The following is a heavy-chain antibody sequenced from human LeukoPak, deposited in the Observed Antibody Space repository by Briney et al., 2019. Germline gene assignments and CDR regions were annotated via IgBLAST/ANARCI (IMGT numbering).Heavy chain of an antibody. CDR2: IKQDGSEK. V-gene: IGHV3-7*01. J-gene: IGHJ6*02. CDR1: GFTFSSYW. Sequence: PGGSLRLSCAASGFTFSSYWMSWVRQAPGKGLEWVANIKQDGSEKYYVDSVKGRFTIPRDNAKNSLYLQMNSLRAEDTAVYYCARLCRGYSYGYGMDVWGQGTTVTVSS. CDR3: ARLCRGYSYGYGMDV. D-gene: IGHD5-18*01.